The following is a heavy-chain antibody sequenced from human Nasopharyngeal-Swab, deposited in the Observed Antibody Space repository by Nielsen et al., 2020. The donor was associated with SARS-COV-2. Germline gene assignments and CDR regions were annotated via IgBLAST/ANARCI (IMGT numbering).Heavy chain of an antibody. CDR3: AREEAYNGGNDYSYYYYGMDV. V-gene: IGHV3-20*04. Sequence: GGSLRLSCAASGFTFDDYGMSWVRQAPGKGLEWVSGINWNGGSTGYADSVKGRFTISRDNAKNSLYLQMNSLRVEDTALYYCAREEAYNGGNDYSYYYYGMDVWGQGTTVTVSS. J-gene: IGHJ6*02. D-gene: IGHD2-21*02. CDR2: INWNGGST. CDR1: GFTFDDYG.